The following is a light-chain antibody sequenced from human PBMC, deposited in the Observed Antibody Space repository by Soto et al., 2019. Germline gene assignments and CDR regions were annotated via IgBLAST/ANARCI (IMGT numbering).Light chain of an antibody. CDR3: AAWDDSLSSPV. CDR1: SSNIGNNY. CDR2: DNN. Sequence: QSVLTQPPSVSAAPGQKVTISCSGSSSNIGNNYVSWYQQLPGTAPKHLIYDNNKRPSGVPDRFSGSKSGTSASLAISGLRSEDEADYYYAAWDDSLSSPVFGGGTKLTVL. V-gene: IGLV1-51*01. J-gene: IGLJ3*02.